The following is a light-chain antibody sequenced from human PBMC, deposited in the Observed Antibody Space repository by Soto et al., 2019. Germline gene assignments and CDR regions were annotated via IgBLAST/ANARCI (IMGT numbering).Light chain of an antibody. Sequence: TVLTQSPATLSLSPGESATLSCRASQSVDTYLAWYQQKLGRAPRLLIYDVSKRATGIPPRFSGSGAGTDFTLTISSLEPEDSATYYCQQRRSSLTFGGGTKVEIK. CDR1: QSVDTY. V-gene: IGKV3D-11*02. J-gene: IGKJ4*01. CDR3: QQRRSSLT. CDR2: DVS.